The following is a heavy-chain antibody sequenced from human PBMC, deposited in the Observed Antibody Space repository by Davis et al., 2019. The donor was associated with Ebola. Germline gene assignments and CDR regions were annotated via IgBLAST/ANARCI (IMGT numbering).Heavy chain of an antibody. V-gene: IGHV1-69*04. Sequence: SVKVSCKASGGTFNTYAITWVRQAPGQGLEWMGKIVPILGITNYAQKFQGRVTITADKSTSTAYMELSSLRSDDTAVYYCARRRDYDAFDIWGQGTMVTVSS. D-gene: IGHD2-21*01. J-gene: IGHJ3*02. CDR1: GGTFNTYA. CDR3: ARRRDYDAFDI. CDR2: IVPILGIT.